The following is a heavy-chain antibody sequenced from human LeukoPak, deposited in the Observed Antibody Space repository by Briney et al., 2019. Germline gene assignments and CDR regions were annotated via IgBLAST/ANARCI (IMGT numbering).Heavy chain of an antibody. CDR2: INWNGGST. Sequence: GGSLRLSCAASGFSFDDYGMSWVRQAPGKGLEWVSGINWNGGSTGYADSVKGRFIISRDNAKNSLYLQMNSLRAEDTALYYCCGGYNLGMGIVVAGLDYWGQGTLVTVSS. D-gene: IGHD6-19*01. J-gene: IGHJ4*02. V-gene: IGHV3-20*04. CDR1: GFSFDDYG. CDR3: CGGYNLGMGIVVAGLDY.